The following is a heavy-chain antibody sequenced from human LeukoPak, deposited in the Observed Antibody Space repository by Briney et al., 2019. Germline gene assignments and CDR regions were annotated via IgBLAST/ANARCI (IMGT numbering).Heavy chain of an antibody. Sequence: GGSLRLSCAASGFTFSRNGMTWVRQAPGKGLEWVSAISGSGGNTNYADSVKGIFTISRDNSKNTLYLQMNSLRAEDTAVYYCAGSGSQFDLFDYWGQGTLVTVSS. D-gene: IGHD3-10*01. CDR2: ISGSGGNT. CDR3: AGSGSQFDLFDY. V-gene: IGHV3-23*01. J-gene: IGHJ4*02. CDR1: GFTFSRNG.